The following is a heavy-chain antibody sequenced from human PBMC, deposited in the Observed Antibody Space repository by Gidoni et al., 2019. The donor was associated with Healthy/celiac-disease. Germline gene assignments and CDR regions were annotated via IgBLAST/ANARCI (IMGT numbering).Heavy chain of an antibody. Sequence: QVQLVDSVGGVLQPARSLSLSCPASVFTFSSYGMHWVRQAPGKGVEWVAVIWYDGSKKYYADSGKGRITIARDNSKNTLYLKMNSLRAEDTAVYYCARDYLHYDSSGYGYWGQGTLVTVSS. CDR3: ARDYLHYDSSGYGY. J-gene: IGHJ4*02. D-gene: IGHD3-22*01. CDR1: VFTFSSYG. V-gene: IGHV3-33*01. CDR2: IWYDGSKK.